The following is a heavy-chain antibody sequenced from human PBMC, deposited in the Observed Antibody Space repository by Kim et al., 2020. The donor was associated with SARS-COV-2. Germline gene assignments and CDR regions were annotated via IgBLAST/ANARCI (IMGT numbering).Heavy chain of an antibody. CDR3: AKELEMTLGDY. V-gene: IGHV3-30*18. CDR1: GFTFSSYG. CDR2: ISYDGSNK. Sequence: GGSLRLSCAASGFTFSSYGMHWVRQAPGKGLEWVAVISYDGSNKYYADSVKGRFTISRDNSKNTLYLQMNSLRAEDTAVYYCAKELEMTLGDYWGQGTLVTVSS. J-gene: IGHJ4*02. D-gene: IGHD2-21*02.